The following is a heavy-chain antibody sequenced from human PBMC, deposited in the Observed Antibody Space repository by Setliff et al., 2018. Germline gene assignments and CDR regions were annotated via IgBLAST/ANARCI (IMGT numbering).Heavy chain of an antibody. CDR2: INKDGSER. J-gene: IGHJ5*02. V-gene: IGHV3-7*03. Sequence: PGGSLRLSCVASGLIFSNNWMSWVRQAPGKGLEWVTNINKDGSERNYVDSVKGRFTISRDNAKNSVYLQMNSLRADDTAVYYCARVVDMGWFDPWGQGTLVTVSS. CDR1: GLIFSNNW. CDR3: ARVVDMGWFDP.